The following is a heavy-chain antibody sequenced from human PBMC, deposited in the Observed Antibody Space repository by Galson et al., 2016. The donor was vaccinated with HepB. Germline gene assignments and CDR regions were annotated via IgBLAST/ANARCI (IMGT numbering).Heavy chain of an antibody. D-gene: IGHD2-15*01. V-gene: IGHV4-59*01. CDR1: GGSISSYY. CDR3: ARVWASGHRRAFDY. CDR2: IYYTGST. J-gene: IGHJ4*02. Sequence: SETLSLTCTVSGGSISSYYWSWIRQSPGRGLEWIGYIYYTGSTNYNASLKSRVTISVDTSKTQFSLNVTSVTAADTAVYYCARVWASGHRRAFDYWGQGSLVTVSS.